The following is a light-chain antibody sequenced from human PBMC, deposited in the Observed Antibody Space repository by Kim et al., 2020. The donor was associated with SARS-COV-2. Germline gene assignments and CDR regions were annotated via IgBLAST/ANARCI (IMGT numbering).Light chain of an antibody. Sequence: PGERATLSCRASQSVSRYLAWYQQKPGQAPRLLIYDASNRATGIPARFSGSGSGTDFTLTISSLEPEDFAVYYCQQRSNWPPWTFGQGTKVDIK. J-gene: IGKJ1*01. CDR1: QSVSRY. V-gene: IGKV3-11*01. CDR3: QQRSNWPPWT. CDR2: DAS.